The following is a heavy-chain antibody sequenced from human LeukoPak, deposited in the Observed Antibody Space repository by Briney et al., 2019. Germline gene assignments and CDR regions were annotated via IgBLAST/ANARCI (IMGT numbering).Heavy chain of an antibody. V-gene: IGHV3-21*01. CDR1: GFTFSSYS. CDR3: AREGGGMIVNWFDP. J-gene: IGHJ5*02. D-gene: IGHD3-22*01. CDR2: ISSSSSYI. Sequence: GGSLRLSCAASGFTFSSYSMNWVRQAPGKGLEWVSSISSSSSYIYYADSVKGRFTISRDNAKNSLYLQMNRLRAEDTAVYYCAREGGGMIVNWFDPWGQGTLVTVSS.